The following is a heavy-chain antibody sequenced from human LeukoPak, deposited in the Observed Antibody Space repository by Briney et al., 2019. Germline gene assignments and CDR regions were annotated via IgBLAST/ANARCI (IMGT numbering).Heavy chain of an antibody. CDR2: FDPEDGET. CDR3: ATGAYYYYGMDV. V-gene: IGHV1-24*01. CDR1: GYTLTELS. J-gene: IGHJ6*02. Sequence: ASVKVSCKVSGYTLTELSMHWVRQAPGKGLEWMGGFDPEDGETIYAQKFQGRVTMTEDTSTDTAYMEPSSLRSEDTAVYYCATGAYYYYGMDVWGQGTTVTVSS.